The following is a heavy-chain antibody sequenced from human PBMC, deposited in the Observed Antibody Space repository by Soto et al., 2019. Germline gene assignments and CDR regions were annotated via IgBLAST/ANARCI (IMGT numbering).Heavy chain of an antibody. Sequence: VGSLRLSCAASGFTFSRHAMIWVRQAPGKGLEWVSAISGSGGSTYYADSVKGRFTISRDNSKNTLYLQMNSLRAEDTAVYYCAKDSFHSSMVRSEGLHFCGQVTTAPVSS. CDR2: ISGSGGST. J-gene: IGHJ6*02. CDR3: AKDSFHSSMVRSEGLHF. CDR1: GFTFSRHA. V-gene: IGHV3-23*01. D-gene: IGHD3-10*01.